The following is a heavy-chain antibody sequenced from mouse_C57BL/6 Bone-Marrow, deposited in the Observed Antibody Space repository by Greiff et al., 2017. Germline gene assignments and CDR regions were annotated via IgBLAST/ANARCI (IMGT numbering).Heavy chain of an antibody. CDR2: IYPRSGNT. J-gene: IGHJ3*01. Sequence: VQLQQSGAELARPGASVKLSCKASGYTFTSYGISWVKQRTGQGLEWIGEIYPRSGNTYSNEKFKGKATLTADKSSSTASMELRSLTSEDAAVYFCARGGAGSFAYWGQGTLVTVSA. CDR1: GYTFTSYG. D-gene: IGHD3-3*01. V-gene: IGHV1-81*01. CDR3: ARGGAGSFAY.